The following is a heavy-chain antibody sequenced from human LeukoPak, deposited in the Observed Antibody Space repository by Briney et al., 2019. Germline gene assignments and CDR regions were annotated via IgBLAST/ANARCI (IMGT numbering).Heavy chain of an antibody. V-gene: IGHV3-74*01. CDR1: GFTFSSYW. CDR3: ARPTKEGSSWYWWFDP. D-gene: IGHD6-13*01. J-gene: IGHJ5*02. CDR2: INNDGSST. Sequence: RGSLRLSCAASGFTFSSYWMHWVRQAPGKGLVWVSRINNDGSSTSYADSVKGRFTISRDNAKNTLYLQMNSLRAEDTAVYYRARPTKEGSSWYWWFDPWGQGTLVTVSS.